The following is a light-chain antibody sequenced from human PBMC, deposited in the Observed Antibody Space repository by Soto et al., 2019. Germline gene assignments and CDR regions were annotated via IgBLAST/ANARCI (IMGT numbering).Light chain of an antibody. V-gene: IGKV1-12*01. CDR1: QDIGTW. CDR2: VAS. CDR3: QQADSFPFT. Sequence: IQLTQSPSSVSASVGDRVTITCRASQDIGTWLAWYQQKPGKAPKLLIYVASNLQGGVPSRFSGAGSGTDFNLTITSLQPEDFATYHCQQADSFPFTFGPGTKVDFK. J-gene: IGKJ3*01.